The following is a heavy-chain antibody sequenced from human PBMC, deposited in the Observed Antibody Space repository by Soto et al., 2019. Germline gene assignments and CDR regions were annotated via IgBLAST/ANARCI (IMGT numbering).Heavy chain of an antibody. V-gene: IGHV3-74*01. J-gene: IGHJ6*02. CDR3: ARGGFSSSWSYYYYYYGMDV. CDR2: INSDGSST. Sequence: PGGSLRLSCAVSGSTFSNDWMHWVRQAPGKGLVWVSHINSDGSSTNYADSVKGRFTISRDNSKNTLYLQMNSLRAEDTAVYYCARGGFSSSWSYYYYYYGMDVWGQGTTVTVSS. D-gene: IGHD6-13*01. CDR1: GSTFSNDW.